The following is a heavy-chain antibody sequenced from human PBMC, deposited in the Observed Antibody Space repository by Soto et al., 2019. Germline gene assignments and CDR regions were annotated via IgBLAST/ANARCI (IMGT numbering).Heavy chain of an antibody. CDR2: VYTSDYT. V-gene: IGHV4-4*08. CDR3: ARGFEEEMATSTYYYYGMDV. Sequence: SETLSLTCSVSGASMRSYYWHWIRQPPGKGLEWIGYVYTSDYTRYISSLKSRVTISVDTSKSQFYLRLNSVTAADTAVYYCARGFEEEMATSTYYYYGMDVWVQGTTVTVS. D-gene: IGHD5-12*01. CDR1: GASMRSYY. J-gene: IGHJ6*02.